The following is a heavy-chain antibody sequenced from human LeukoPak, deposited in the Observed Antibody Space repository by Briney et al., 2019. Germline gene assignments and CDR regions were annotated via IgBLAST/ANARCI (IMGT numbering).Heavy chain of an antibody. J-gene: IGHJ4*02. V-gene: IGHV1-18*01. CDR2: ISAYNGNT. D-gene: IGHD4-11*01. Sequence: ASVKVSCKASGYTFTSYGISWVRQAPGQGLEWMGWISAYNGNTNYAQELQGRVTMTTDTSTSTAYMELRSLRSDDTAVYYCARDRAVTSSGHPYDYWGQGTLVTVSS. CDR3: ARDRAVTSSGHPYDY. CDR1: GYTFTSYG.